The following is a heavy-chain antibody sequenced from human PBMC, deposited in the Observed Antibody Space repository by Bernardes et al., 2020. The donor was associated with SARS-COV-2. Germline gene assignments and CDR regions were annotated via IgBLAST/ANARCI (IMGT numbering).Heavy chain of an antibody. D-gene: IGHD3-10*01. J-gene: IGHJ6*02. Sequence: GASLKISCNVSGYSFSHYWIGWVRPIPGKGLEWMGIIYPGDSETRYSPSFQGQVTISADKSISTTYLQWSSLKASDTAMYYCARQDYYGSGSYGTGGMDVWGQGTTVTVSS. CDR1: GYSFSHYW. CDR3: ARQDYYGSGSYGTGGMDV. V-gene: IGHV5-51*01. CDR2: IYPGDSET.